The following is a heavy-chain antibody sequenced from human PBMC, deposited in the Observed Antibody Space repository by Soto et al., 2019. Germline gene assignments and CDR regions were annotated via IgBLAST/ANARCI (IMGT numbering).Heavy chain of an antibody. CDR1: GGTFSSYA. J-gene: IGHJ5*02. CDR3: TRAPSIIASAVFILFDT. Sequence: QVQLVQSGAEVKKPGSSVKVSCKASGGTFSSYAISWVRQAPGQGLEWMGGIIPIFGTANYARKFQGRVTITSDESTSTAYMQLSRLRPEDTVVYYCTRAPSIIASAVFILFDTRFQVSLV. V-gene: IGHV1-69*05. D-gene: IGHD3-16*01. CDR2: IIPIFGTA.